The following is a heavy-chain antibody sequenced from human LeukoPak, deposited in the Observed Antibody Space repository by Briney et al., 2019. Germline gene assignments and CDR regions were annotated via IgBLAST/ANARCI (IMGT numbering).Heavy chain of an antibody. Sequence: SVKVSCKASRGTFSSYTISGVRQAPGQGREGVGRIIPILGIAHYAQKFQGRVTITADKSTSTAYMELSSLRSEDTAVYYCARDARYSSSSGLENDYWGQGTLVTVS. CDR2: IIPILGIA. D-gene: IGHD6-6*01. CDR3: ARDARYSSSSGLENDY. J-gene: IGHJ4*02. CDR1: RGTFSSYT. V-gene: IGHV1-69*04.